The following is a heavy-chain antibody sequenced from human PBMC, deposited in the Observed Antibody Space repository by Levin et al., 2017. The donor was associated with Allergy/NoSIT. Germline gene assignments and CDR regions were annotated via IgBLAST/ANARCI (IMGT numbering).Heavy chain of an antibody. CDR3: VKDHSRAAVPAFDI. D-gene: IGHD3-22*01. V-gene: IGHV3-9*01. Sequence: HPGGSLRLSCADSGFTFDDYGMHWVRQAPGKGLEWVSGISWNSDIIGYADSVKGRFTISRDNAKNSLYLQMNSLRAEDTALYYCVKDHSRAAVPAFDIWGQGTMVTVSS. J-gene: IGHJ3*02. CDR2: ISWNSDII. CDR1: GFTFDDYG.